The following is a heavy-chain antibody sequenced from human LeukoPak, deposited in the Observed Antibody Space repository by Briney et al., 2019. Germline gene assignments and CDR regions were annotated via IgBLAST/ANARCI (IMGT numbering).Heavy chain of an antibody. V-gene: IGHV1-69*05. D-gene: IGHD3-3*01. CDR3: ARALWSGYRGGLDY. CDR1: GGTFSSYA. J-gene: IGHJ4*02. CDR2: IIPIFGTA. Sequence: SVKVSCKASGGTFSSYAISWVRQAPGQGLEWMGGIIPIFGTANYAQKFQGRVTITTDESTGTAYMELSSLRSEDTAVYYCARALWSGYRGGLDYWGQGTLVTVSS.